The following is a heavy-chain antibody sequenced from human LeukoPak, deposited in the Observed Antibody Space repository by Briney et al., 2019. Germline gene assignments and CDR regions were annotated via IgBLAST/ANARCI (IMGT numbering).Heavy chain of an antibody. CDR3: ARAKAWDDFWSGSYFPPYDP. CDR2: ISAYNGNT. V-gene: IGHV1-18*01. CDR1: GYTFTSCG. Sequence: GASVKVSCKASGYTFTSCGISWVRQAPGQGLEWMGWISAYNGNTNYAQKLQGRVTMTTDTSTSTAYMELRSLRSDDTAVYYCARAKAWDDFWSGSYFPPYDPWGQGTLVTVSS. D-gene: IGHD3-3*01. J-gene: IGHJ5*02.